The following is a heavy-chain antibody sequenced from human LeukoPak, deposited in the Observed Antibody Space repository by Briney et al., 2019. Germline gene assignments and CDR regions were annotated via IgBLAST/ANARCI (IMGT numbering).Heavy chain of an antibody. CDR2: ISGSGYST. Sequence: PGGSLRLSCAASGFTFSSYAMNWVRQPPGKGLEWVSAISGSGYSTYYADSVKGRFTISRDNSKNTLYLQMTSLSAEDTAVYFCAKTRGAVAGTSDCWGQGTLVTVS. D-gene: IGHD6-19*01. V-gene: IGHV3-23*01. CDR1: GFTFSSYA. CDR3: AKTRGAVAGTSDC. J-gene: IGHJ4*02.